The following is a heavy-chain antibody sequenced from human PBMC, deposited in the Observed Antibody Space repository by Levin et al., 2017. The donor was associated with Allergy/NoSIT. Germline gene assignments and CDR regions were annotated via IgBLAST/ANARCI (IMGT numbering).Heavy chain of an antibody. CDR3: AGGLWGYCSSTSCYEDY. CDR2: MNPNSGNT. D-gene: IGHD2-2*01. Sequence: ASVKVSCKASGYTFTSYDINWVRQATGQGLEWMGWMNPNSGNTGYAQKFQGRVTMTRNTSISTAYMELSSLRSEDTAVYYCAGGLWGYCSSTSCYEDYWGQGTLVTVSS. V-gene: IGHV1-8*01. J-gene: IGHJ4*02. CDR1: GYTFTSYD.